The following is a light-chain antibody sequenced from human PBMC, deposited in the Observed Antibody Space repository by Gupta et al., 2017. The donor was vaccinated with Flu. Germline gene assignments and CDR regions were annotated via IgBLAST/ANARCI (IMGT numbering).Light chain of an antibody. V-gene: IGKV1-39*01. J-gene: IGKJ4*01. CDR2: AAS. CDR1: QSISSY. CDR3: QHSYGTPRT. Sequence: IQITPSPSPLSASVGDRVTITCRASQSISSYLNWYQQKPGKAPKLLIYAASSVQSGVPSRFSGSGSGTDFTLTISRLQPEDFASYYCQHSYGTPRTFGRGTKVEIK.